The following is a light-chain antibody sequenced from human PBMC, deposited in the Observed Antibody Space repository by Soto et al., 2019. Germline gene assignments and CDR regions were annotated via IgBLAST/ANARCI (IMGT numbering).Light chain of an antibody. J-gene: IGKJ1*01. CDR2: DTS. CDR1: QSIAIY. Sequence: IVLTQSPATLSFSPGEEATLSCRASQSIAIYLAWYQQKPGQSPRLLIYDTSNRAPGIPDRFSGSASGTDFTLTISSLEPEDFAVYYCQQRATWPWTFGQGTAVEIK. CDR3: QQRATWPWT. V-gene: IGKV3-11*01.